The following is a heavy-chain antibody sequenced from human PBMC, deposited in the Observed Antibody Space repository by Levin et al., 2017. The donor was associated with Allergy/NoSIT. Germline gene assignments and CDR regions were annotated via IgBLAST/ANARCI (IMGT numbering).Heavy chain of an antibody. CDR1: GVSIGSNRYY. CDR2: IYYSGST. CDR3: MRRFAPSSNGDFDY. J-gene: IGHJ4*02. D-gene: IGHD4-11*01. Sequence: SETLSLTCSVSGVSIGSNRYYWGWIRQPPGKGLEWIGSIYYSGSTYYNPSLKSRVTISVDTSKNQFSLKLASVSAADTALYYCMRRFAPSSNGDFDYWGQGTLVTVSS. V-gene: IGHV4-39*01.